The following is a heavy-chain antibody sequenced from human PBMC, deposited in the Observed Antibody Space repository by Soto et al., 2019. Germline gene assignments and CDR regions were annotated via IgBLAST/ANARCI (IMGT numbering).Heavy chain of an antibody. Sequence: EVQLLESGGGLVQPGGSLRPSCAASGYSFSTYAMSWVRQAPGKGLEWVSGISAGGGSPFIADSVKGRFIISRDNAKDTLYLQMNILTGEDTAIYYCVKHAEYQLVSWFDPWGQGTLVTVSS. CDR1: GYSFSTYA. J-gene: IGHJ5*02. D-gene: IGHD6-6*01. V-gene: IGHV3-23*01. CDR2: ISAGGGSP. CDR3: VKHAEYQLVSWFDP.